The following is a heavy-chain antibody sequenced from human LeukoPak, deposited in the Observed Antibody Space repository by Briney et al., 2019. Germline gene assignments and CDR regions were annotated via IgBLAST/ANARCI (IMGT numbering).Heavy chain of an antibody. Sequence: PSETLSLTCAVYGGSFSGYYWSWIRQPPGKGLEWIGEINHSGSTNYNPSLKSRVTISVDTSKNRFSLKLSSVTAADTAVYYCARVSSSRRNGGIPYYFDYWGQGTLVTVSS. V-gene: IGHV4-34*01. CDR2: INHSGST. J-gene: IGHJ4*02. CDR3: ARVSSSRRNGGIPYYFDY. CDR1: GGSFSGYY. D-gene: IGHD4-23*01.